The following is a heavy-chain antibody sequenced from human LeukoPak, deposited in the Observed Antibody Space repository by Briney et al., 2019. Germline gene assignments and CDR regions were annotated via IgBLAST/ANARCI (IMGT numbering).Heavy chain of an antibody. CDR2: ISHDGSNK. V-gene: IGHV3-30*18. D-gene: IGHD4-23*01. Sequence: PGGSLRLSCAASGFTFSSYGMHWVRQAPGKGLEWVAVISHDGSNKYYADSVKGRFTISRDNSKNTLYLQMNSLRAEDTAVYYCAKEHPPFRWNGRKNYFDYWGQGTLVTVSS. CDR3: AKEHPPFRWNGRKNYFDY. J-gene: IGHJ4*02. CDR1: GFTFSSYG.